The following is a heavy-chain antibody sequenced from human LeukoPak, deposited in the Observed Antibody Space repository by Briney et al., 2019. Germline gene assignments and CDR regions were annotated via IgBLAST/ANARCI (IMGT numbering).Heavy chain of an antibody. D-gene: IGHD3-10*01. V-gene: IGHV3-23*01. J-gene: IGHJ4*02. Sequence: GGSLRLSCAASGFTLNNYAKTGVRQAPGKGLEWVSVISDSSGSIYYTDSAKGRFTVSRDNSKNTLYLQMNSLRAEDTAVYYCANVAWRSGRKFDYWGQGTLVTVSS. CDR2: ISDSSGSI. CDR1: GFTLNNYA. CDR3: ANVAWRSGRKFDY.